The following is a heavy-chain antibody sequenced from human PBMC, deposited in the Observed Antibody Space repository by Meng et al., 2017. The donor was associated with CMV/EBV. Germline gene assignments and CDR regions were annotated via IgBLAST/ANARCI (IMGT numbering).Heavy chain of an antibody. CDR3: AKVLWSGYDYGMDV. CDR1: GFAFSRYS. J-gene: IGHJ6*02. CDR2: ISSVRNYV. D-gene: IGHD3-3*01. Sequence: GGSLRLSCVASGFAFSRYSMNWVRQAPGKGLEWVSSISSVRNYVDYVDSVKGRFTISRDNAKNSLFLQMNSLRAEDTAVYYCAKVLWSGYDYGMDVWGQGTTVTVSS. V-gene: IGHV3-21*04.